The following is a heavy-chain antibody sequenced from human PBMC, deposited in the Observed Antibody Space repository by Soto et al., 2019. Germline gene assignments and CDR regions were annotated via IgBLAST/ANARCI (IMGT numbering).Heavy chain of an antibody. Sequence: ASVKVSCKASGFSFTGYYIHWLRQAPGQGLEWMGWINAHSGGTEYAQKFQGRVTLTRDTSIATAYLTLTSLTSDDTAVYYCAREGVGYSSSWRVDYWGQETLVTVSS. D-gene: IGHD6-13*01. CDR1: GFSFTGYY. J-gene: IGHJ4*02. CDR3: AREGVGYSSSWRVDY. CDR2: INAHSGGT. V-gene: IGHV1-2*02.